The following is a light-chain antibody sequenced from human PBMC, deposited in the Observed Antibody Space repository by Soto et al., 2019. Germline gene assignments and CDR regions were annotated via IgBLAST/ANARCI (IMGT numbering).Light chain of an antibody. J-gene: IGKJ3*01. V-gene: IGKV1-27*01. Sequence: IHPTQCASCLFDSVRYRITLTFRASQGISNYLAWYQQKPGKVPKLLIYVASTLQLGVPSRFNGSESGRVCTLANRSLQPDDVATYYFQKKNSATPLPFGSGTKVDIK. CDR3: QKKNSATPLP. CDR1: QGISNY. CDR2: VAS.